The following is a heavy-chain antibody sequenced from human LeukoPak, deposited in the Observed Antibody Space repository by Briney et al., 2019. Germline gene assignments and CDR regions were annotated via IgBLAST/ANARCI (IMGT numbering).Heavy chain of an antibody. J-gene: IGHJ3*02. CDR3: ARGLQDILTGRDAFDI. CDR2: INHSGST. CDR1: GESFSGYY. D-gene: IGHD3-9*01. V-gene: IGHV4-34*01. Sequence: SETLSLTCAVHGESFSGYYWSWIRQPPGKGLEWIGEINHSGSTNYNPSLKSRVTISVDTSKNQSSLKLSSVTAADTAVYYCARGLQDILTGRDAFDIWGQGTMVTASS.